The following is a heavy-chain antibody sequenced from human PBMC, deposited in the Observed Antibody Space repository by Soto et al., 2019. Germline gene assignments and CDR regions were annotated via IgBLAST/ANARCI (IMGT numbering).Heavy chain of an antibody. CDR1: GFTLRSYA. CDR3: ARSASYYGIDV. CDR2: ISYEGSNQ. Sequence: GGALRLSCAASGFTLRSYAMHWVRQAPGKGLEWVAVISYEGSNQYYADSVKGRFTLTRDNSKKTVDLQMNSLRADDTAVYYCARSASYYGIDVWGQGTTVTVSS. V-gene: IGHV3-30*04. J-gene: IGHJ6*02.